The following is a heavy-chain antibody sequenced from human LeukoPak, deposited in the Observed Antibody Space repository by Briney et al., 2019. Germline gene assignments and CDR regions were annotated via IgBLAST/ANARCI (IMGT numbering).Heavy chain of an antibody. CDR1: GFTFSSYS. D-gene: IGHD3-3*01. V-gene: IGHV3-21*01. CDR2: TSSSSSYI. CDR3: ARVFPPRPLDY. J-gene: IGHJ4*02. Sequence: GGSLRLSCVASGFTFSSYSMNWVRQAPGKGLEWVSSTSSSSSYIYYADSVKGRFTISRDNAKNSLYLQMNSLRAEDTAVYYCARVFPPRPLDYWGQGTLVTVSS.